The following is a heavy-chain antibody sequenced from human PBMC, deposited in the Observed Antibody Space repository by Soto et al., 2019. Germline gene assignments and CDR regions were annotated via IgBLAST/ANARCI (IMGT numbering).Heavy chain of an antibody. V-gene: IGHV1-3*05. CDR3: ARSIVVVTALDY. CDR2: INAGNGNT. D-gene: IGHD2-21*02. J-gene: IGHJ4*02. CDR1: GYTFTIYA. Sequence: QVQLVQSGAEEKKPGASVKVSCKASGYTFTIYAMHWVRQAPGQRLEWMGWINAGNGNTKYSQKFQGRVTITRDTSASTADMELSSLRSEDTAVYYCARSIVVVTALDYWGEGTLVTVAS.